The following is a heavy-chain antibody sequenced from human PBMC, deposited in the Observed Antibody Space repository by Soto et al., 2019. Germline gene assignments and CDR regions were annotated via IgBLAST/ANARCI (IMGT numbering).Heavy chain of an antibody. CDR2: ISYDGSNK. Sequence: QVQLVESGGGVVQPGRSLRLSCAASGFTFSSYAMHWVRQAPGKGLEWVAVISYDGSNKYYADSVKGRFTISRDNSKNTLYLQMNSLGAEDTAVYYWAREGGVGDYYYYYGMDVWGQGTTVTVSS. D-gene: IGHD3-16*01. CDR1: GFTFSSYA. V-gene: IGHV3-30-3*01. CDR3: AREGGVGDYYYYYGMDV. J-gene: IGHJ6*02.